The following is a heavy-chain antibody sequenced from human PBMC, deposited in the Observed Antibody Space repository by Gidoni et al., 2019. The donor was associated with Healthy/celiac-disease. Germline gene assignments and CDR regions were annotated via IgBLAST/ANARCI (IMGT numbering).Heavy chain of an antibody. Sequence: QLQLQESGPGLVKPSETLSLTCTVSGGSISSSSYYWGWIRQPPGKGLEWIGSIYYSGSTYYNPSLKSRVTISVDTSKNQFSLKLSSVTAADTAVYYCAFGAAVAGTSYWGQGTLVTVSS. CDR2: IYYSGST. J-gene: IGHJ4*02. CDR1: GGSISSSSYY. CDR3: AFGAAVAGTSY. D-gene: IGHD6-19*01. V-gene: IGHV4-39*01.